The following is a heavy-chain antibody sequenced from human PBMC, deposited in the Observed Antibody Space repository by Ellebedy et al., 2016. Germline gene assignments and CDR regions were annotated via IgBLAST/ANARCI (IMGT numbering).Heavy chain of an antibody. CDR1: GFPFSTYA. J-gene: IGHJ3*02. Sequence: GGSLRLSXAASGFPFSTYAMGWVRQAPGKGLEWVSAISGSGGITHYADSVKGRFTISRDTAKSTQYLQMNSLRAEDTAVYYCAKSRHSAAYCGGACYYDDAFDMWGQGTMVTVSS. D-gene: IGHD2-21*02. CDR3: AKSRHSAAYCGGACYYDDAFDM. V-gene: IGHV3-23*01. CDR2: ISGSGGIT.